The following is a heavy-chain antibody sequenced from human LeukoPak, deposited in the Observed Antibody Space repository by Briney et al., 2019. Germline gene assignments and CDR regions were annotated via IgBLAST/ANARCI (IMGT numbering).Heavy chain of an antibody. J-gene: IGHJ5*02. CDR2: IRGSGGST. CDR1: GFSFSSYA. V-gene: IGHV3-23*01. D-gene: IGHD3-22*01. CDR3: AKDRTNYYDTPFDP. Sequence: GGSLRLPCAASGFSFSSYAMSWVRQAPGDGLEWASAIRGSGGSTYYANSVKGRFTISRDNSKNTLYLQMNSLRAEDTAVYYCAKDRTNYYDTPFDPWGQGTLVTVSS.